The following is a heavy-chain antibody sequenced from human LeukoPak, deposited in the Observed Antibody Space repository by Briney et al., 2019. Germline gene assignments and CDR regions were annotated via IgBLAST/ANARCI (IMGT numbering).Heavy chain of an antibody. Sequence: ASVKVSCTASGYTFIDYYIHWVRQAPGQGLEFLGWISPDSGGTNYPQKFQGRVTMTRDTSISTAYLELSRLRSDDTAVYYCVRSGYNWGFDYWGQGTLVTVSP. CDR1: GYTFIDYY. D-gene: IGHD1-1*01. CDR2: ISPDSGGT. CDR3: VRSGYNWGFDY. J-gene: IGHJ4*02. V-gene: IGHV1-2*02.